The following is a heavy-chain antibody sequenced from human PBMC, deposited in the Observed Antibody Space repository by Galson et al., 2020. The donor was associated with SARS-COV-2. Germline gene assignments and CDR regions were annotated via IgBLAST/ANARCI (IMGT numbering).Heavy chain of an antibody. CDR1: GGSFSGYY. CDR3: ARGPGFNCSSTSCYNLYAFDI. D-gene: IGHD2-2*02. J-gene: IGHJ3*02. Sequence: SETLSLTCAVYGGSFSGYYWSWIRQPPGKGLEWIGEINHSGSTNYNPSLKSRVTISVDTSKNQFSLKLSSVTAADTAVYYCARGPGFNCSSTSCYNLYAFDIWGQGTMVTVSS. CDR2: INHSGST. V-gene: IGHV4-34*01.